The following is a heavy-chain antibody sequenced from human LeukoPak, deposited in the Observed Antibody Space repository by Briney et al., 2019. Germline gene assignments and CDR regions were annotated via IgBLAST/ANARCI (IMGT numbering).Heavy chain of an antibody. CDR1: GFTFSSYT. D-gene: IGHD4-17*01. CDR3: AKIIAVTESYWYGMDV. Sequence: GGSLRLSCAASGFTFSSYTMTWARQTPGKGLEWVSGISGSGAITDYVDSVKGRFTISRDNSKNTVYLQMHSLRPEDTAVYYCAKIIAVTESYWYGMDVRGQGTTVTVSS. CDR2: ISGSGAIT. V-gene: IGHV3-23*01. J-gene: IGHJ6*02.